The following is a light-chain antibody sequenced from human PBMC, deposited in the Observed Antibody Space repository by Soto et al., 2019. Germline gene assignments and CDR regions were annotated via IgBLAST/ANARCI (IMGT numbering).Light chain of an antibody. CDR2: EVS. CDR3: MQSTQLPPT. V-gene: IGKV2D-29*02. Sequence: DAVMTQTPLSLSVAPGQPASISCKSSQSLLHITGETFLFWYLQKPGQSPQLLIYEVSTRFSGVPDRFSGSGSGTDFTLEISRVETDDVGIYYCMQSTQLPPTFGQGTRLGIE. J-gene: IGKJ5*01. CDR1: QSLLHITGETF.